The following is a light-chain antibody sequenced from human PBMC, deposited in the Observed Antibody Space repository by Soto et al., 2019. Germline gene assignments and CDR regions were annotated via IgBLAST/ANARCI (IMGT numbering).Light chain of an antibody. CDR1: QSVRSRY. V-gene: IGKV3-20*01. CDR2: GAS. Sequence: EIVLTQSPGTLSLSPGERATLSCSASQSVRSRYLAWYQQKPGQAPRLLIYGASSRATGIPDRFSGGGSGTDFTLTISRLEPEDFAVYYCQQYGSSPLTFGGGTKVEIK. J-gene: IGKJ4*01. CDR3: QQYGSSPLT.